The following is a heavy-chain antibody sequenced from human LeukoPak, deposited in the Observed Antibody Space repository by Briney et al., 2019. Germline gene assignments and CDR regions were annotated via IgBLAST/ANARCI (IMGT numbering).Heavy chain of an antibody. V-gene: IGHV4-59*08. J-gene: IGHJ4*02. CDR3: ARADDYGDLIDY. CDR2: IYYTGST. D-gene: IGHD4-17*01. Sequence: KPSETLSLTYTVSGGSISCCHWSCIRQSPGKGLEWIGYIYYTGSTNCSPSLKSRVTISIDTSKNQFSLKLTSVTAADTAVYYCARADDYGDLIDYWGQGTLVTVSS. CDR1: GGSISCCH.